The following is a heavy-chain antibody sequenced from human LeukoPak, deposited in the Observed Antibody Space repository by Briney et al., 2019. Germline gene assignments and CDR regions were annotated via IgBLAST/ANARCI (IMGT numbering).Heavy chain of an antibody. V-gene: IGHV1-2*02. J-gene: IGHJ4*02. Sequence: ASVKVSCKASGYTFTNYYMHWVRQAPGHGLEWMGWINPNRGDTNYAQKFQGRVTMTRDTSISTAFMELTRLTSDDTAVYYCTRDLLGFATTPLSDWGQGTLVTVSS. CDR2: INPNRGDT. CDR3: TRDLLGFATTPLSD. D-gene: IGHD4-17*01. CDR1: GYTFTNYY.